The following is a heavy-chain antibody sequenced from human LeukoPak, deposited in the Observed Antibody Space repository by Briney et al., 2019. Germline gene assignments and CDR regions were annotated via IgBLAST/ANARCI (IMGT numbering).Heavy chain of an antibody. D-gene: IGHD4-17*01. J-gene: IGHJ4*02. CDR3: ARVMIRWSGNTVTSYYFDY. Sequence: GASVKISCKASGYTFTVYYMHWVRQAPGHGLEWMGRINPSAGSTSYAQKFQGRVTMTRDTSTSTVYMELSSLRSEDTAVYYCARVMIRWSGNTVTSYYFDYWGQGTLVTVSS. CDR2: INPSAGST. V-gene: IGHV1-46*01. CDR1: GYTFTVYY.